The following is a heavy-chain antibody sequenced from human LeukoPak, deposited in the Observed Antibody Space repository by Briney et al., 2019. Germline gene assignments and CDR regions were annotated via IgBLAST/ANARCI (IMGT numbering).Heavy chain of an antibody. CDR2: ISSSGSTM. J-gene: IGHJ4*02. CDR1: GFTFSSYS. Sequence: GGSLRLSCAASGFTFSSYSMNWVRQAPGKGLEWVSYISSSGSTMYYADSVKGRFTISRDNAKNSLYLQMNSLRAEDTAVYNCARGGYGDSLEPDLPDDYWGQGTLVTVSS. D-gene: IGHD4-17*01. V-gene: IGHV3-48*04. CDR3: ARGGYGDSLEPDLPDDY.